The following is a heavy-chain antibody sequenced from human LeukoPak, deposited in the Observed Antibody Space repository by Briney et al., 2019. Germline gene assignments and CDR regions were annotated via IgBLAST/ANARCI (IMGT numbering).Heavy chain of an antibody. D-gene: IGHD1-26*01. CDR3: AQYSGSSYDY. Sequence: GGSLRLSCAASGFTFSNYAMSWVRQAPGRGLEWVSAISGSSGLTYYADSVKGRFTISRDNSKNTLFLQMNSLRAEDTAVYYCAQYSGSSYDYWGQGTLVTVSS. CDR1: GFTFSNYA. J-gene: IGHJ4*02. CDR2: ISGSSGLT. V-gene: IGHV3-23*01.